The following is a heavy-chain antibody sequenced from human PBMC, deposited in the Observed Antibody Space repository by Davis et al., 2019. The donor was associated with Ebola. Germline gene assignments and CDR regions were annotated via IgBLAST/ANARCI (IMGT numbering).Heavy chain of an antibody. CDR2: ISSNGDTA. V-gene: IGHV3-23*01. CDR3: AQRWGSYRYFRH. D-gene: IGHD3-16*02. CDR1: GLTFSNYD. Sequence: PGGSLRLSCVDSGLTFSNYDMSWVRQAPGKGLDWVSRISSNGDTAYYADSVRGRFTISRDNSRNTLYLQMNNLRAEDTAVYYCAQRWGSYRYFRHWGQGTLVTVSS. J-gene: IGHJ4*02.